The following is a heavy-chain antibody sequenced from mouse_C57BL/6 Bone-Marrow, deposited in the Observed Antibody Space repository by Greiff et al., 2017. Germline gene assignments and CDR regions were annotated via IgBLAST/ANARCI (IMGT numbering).Heavy chain of an antibody. D-gene: IGHD2-4*01. CDR3: TVGGYDSPWFAY. CDR1: GFNIKDYY. Sequence: EVKLMESGAELVRPGASVKLSCTASGFNIKDYYMHWVKQRPEQGLEWIGRIDPEDGDTEYAPKFQGKATMTADPSSNTAYLQLSSLTSEDTAVYYCTVGGYDSPWFAYWGQGTLVTVSA. CDR2: IDPEDGDT. J-gene: IGHJ3*01. V-gene: IGHV14-1*01.